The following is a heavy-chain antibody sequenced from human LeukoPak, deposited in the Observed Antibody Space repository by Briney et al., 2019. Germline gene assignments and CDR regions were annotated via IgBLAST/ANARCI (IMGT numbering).Heavy chain of an antibody. V-gene: IGHV3-23*01. J-gene: IGHJ4*02. CDR3: AKSHRRAITMVRGVIGQFDY. D-gene: IGHD3-10*01. CDR1: GFTFSSHG. Sequence: GGSLRLSCVASGFTFSSHGMNWVRQAPGKGLEWVSAISGSGGSTYYADSVKGRFTISRDNSKNTLYLQMNSLRAEDTAVYYCAKSHRRAITMVRGVIGQFDYWGQGTLVTVSS. CDR2: ISGSGGST.